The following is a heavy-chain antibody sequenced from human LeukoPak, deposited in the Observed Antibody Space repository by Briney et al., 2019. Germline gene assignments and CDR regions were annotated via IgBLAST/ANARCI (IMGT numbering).Heavy chain of an antibody. J-gene: IGHJ6*04. CDR3: ARELSSWADYYYYCGMDV. CDR2: ISSSGSTI. CDR1: GFTFSSYE. V-gene: IGHV3-48*03. Sequence: GGSLRLSCAASGFTFSSYEMNWVRQAPGKGLEWVSYISSSGSTIYYADSVKGRFTISRDNAKNSLYLQMNSLRAEDTAVYYCARELSSWADYYYYCGMDVWGKGTTVTVSS. D-gene: IGHD6-13*01.